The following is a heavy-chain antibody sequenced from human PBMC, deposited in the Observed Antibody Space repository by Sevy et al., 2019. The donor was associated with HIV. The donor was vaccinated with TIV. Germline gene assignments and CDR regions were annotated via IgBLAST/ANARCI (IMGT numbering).Heavy chain of an antibody. V-gene: IGHV5-51*01. CDR2: IYPGDSDT. CDR1: GYSFTSYW. Sequence: GESLKISCKGSGYSFTSYWIGWVRQMPGKGREWMGIIYPGDSDTRYSPSFQGQVTISADKSISTAYLQWSSLKASDTAMYYCAGIAAAGYDAFDIWGQGTMVTVSS. CDR3: AGIAAAGYDAFDI. J-gene: IGHJ3*02. D-gene: IGHD6-13*01.